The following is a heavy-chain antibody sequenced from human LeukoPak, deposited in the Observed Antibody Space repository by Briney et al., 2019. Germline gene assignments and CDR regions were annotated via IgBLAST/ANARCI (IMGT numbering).Heavy chain of an antibody. Sequence: GGSLRLSCAASGFTVSSNYMSWVRQAPGKGLEWVSSISYTGTYIYYADSVKGRFTISRDNAQNSLYLQMNSLRAEDTAIYYCVRDRGTYRPIDCWGQGTLVTVSS. J-gene: IGHJ4*02. CDR1: GFTVSSNY. D-gene: IGHD1-26*01. CDR3: VRDRGTYRPIDC. V-gene: IGHV3-21*04. CDR2: ISYTGTYI.